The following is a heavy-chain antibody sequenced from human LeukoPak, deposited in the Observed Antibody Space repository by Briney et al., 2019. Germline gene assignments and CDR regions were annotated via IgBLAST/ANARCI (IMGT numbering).Heavy chain of an antibody. V-gene: IGHV3-23*01. CDR3: ARDREKYYYGSGKPGADY. CDR1: GFTFSSYA. Sequence: PGGSLRLSCAASGFTFSSYAMSRVRQAPGKGLEWVSGISGSGGSTYYADSVKGRFTISRDNSKNTLYLQMNSLRAEDTAVYYCARDREKYYYGSGKPGADYWGQGTLVTVSS. D-gene: IGHD3-10*01. J-gene: IGHJ4*02. CDR2: ISGSGGST.